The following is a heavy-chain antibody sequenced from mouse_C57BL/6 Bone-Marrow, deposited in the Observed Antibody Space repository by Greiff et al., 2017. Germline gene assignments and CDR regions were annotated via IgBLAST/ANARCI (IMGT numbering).Heavy chain of an antibody. V-gene: IGHV1-81*01. CDR1: GYTFTSYG. Sequence: QVQLQQSGAELARPGASVKLSCKASGYTFTSYGISWVKQRTGQGLEWIGEIYPRSGNTYYNEKFKGKATLTADKSSSTAYMELRSLTSEDSAVYFCARCHYGSSPYWYFDVWGTGTTVTVSS. D-gene: IGHD1-1*01. J-gene: IGHJ1*03. CDR2: IYPRSGNT. CDR3: ARCHYGSSPYWYFDV.